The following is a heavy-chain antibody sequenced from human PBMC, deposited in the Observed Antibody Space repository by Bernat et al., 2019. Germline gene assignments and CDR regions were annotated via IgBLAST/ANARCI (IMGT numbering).Heavy chain of an antibody. CDR2: ISAYKGNT. J-gene: IGHJ4*02. Sequence: QVQLVQSGVEVKKPGASVKVSCKAFGDTFTNYGITWVRQVPGQGLEWMGWISAYKGNTNYAQKFQGRVTMTTDTSTSTAYVELRSLRCDDTAVYYCARDRYEYVWGSPLMNYYFDYWGQGTLVSVSS. V-gene: IGHV1-18*01. D-gene: IGHD3-16*01. CDR1: GDTFTNYG. CDR3: ARDRYEYVWGSPLMNYYFDY.